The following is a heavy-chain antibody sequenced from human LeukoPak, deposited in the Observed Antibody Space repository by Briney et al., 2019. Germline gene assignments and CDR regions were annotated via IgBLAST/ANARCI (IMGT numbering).Heavy chain of an antibody. Sequence: GGSLRLSCAASGFTFSSYSMNWVRQAPGKGLEWVSYISSSSSTIYYADSVKGRFTISRDNAKNSLYLQMNSLRAEDTAVYYCARDGGYCSSTSCPFDYWGQGTLVTVSS. CDR2: ISSSSSTI. D-gene: IGHD2-2*01. V-gene: IGHV3-48*04. CDR1: GFTFSSYS. CDR3: ARDGGYCSSTSCPFDY. J-gene: IGHJ4*02.